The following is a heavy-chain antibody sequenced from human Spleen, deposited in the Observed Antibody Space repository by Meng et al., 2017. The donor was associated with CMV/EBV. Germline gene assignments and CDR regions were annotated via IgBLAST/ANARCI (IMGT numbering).Heavy chain of an antibody. CDR2: INGKGRSI. CDR3: VRGHTYGDYYFYGMDV. V-gene: IGHV3-20*04. Sequence: GESLKISCAASGFTFGDYGMGWVRQAPGRGLEWVSGINGKGRSIGYADSVKGRFSISRDNGKNSLYLQMNSLRAEDTALYFCVRGHTYGDYYFYGMDVWGQGITVTVSS. D-gene: IGHD5-18*01. J-gene: IGHJ6*02. CDR1: GFTFGDYG.